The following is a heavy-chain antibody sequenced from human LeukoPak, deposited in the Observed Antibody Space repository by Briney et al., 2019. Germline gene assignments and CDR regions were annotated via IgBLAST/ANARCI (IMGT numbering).Heavy chain of an antibody. CDR2: ISAYNGNT. Sequence: ASVKVSCKASGYTFTSYGIRGLGQAPAQGVDGMGWISAYNGNTNYAQKLQGRVTMTTDTSTDTAYMELRSLRSDDTAVYYCARSSGYDKGFDYWGQGTLVTVSS. D-gene: IGHD5-12*01. J-gene: IGHJ4*02. V-gene: IGHV1-18*01. CDR1: GYTFTSYG. CDR3: ARSSGYDKGFDY.